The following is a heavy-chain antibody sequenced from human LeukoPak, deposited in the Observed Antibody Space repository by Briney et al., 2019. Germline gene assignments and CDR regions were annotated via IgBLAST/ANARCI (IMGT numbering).Heavy chain of an antibody. D-gene: IGHD3-10*01. Sequence: GGSLRLSCAASGFTVSSNYTSWVRQAPGKGLEWVSVIHSGGNTYYADSVKGRFTISRDNSKNTLYLQMDSLRAEATAVYYCAVLLKIYYYGSGDDIWGQGTMVTVSS. CDR1: GFTVSSNY. V-gene: IGHV3-53*01. CDR3: AVLLKIYYYGSGDDI. J-gene: IGHJ3*02. CDR2: IHSGGNT.